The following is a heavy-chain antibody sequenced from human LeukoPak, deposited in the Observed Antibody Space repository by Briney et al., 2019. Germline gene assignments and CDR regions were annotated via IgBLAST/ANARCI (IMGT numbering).Heavy chain of an antibody. D-gene: IGHD2-2*01. CDR2: ISGDGGSA. CDR1: GFTFEDYA. Sequence: PGGSLRLSCAASGFTFEDYAMHWVRQAPGKGLEWVSLISGDGGSAYYADSVKGRFTISRDNSRNSLYLHMNSLRTEDTALYYCAKGIDGYIVVVPAAMPDFDPWGQGTLVTVSS. CDR3: AKGIDGYIVVVPAAMPDFDP. J-gene: IGHJ5*02. V-gene: IGHV3-43*02.